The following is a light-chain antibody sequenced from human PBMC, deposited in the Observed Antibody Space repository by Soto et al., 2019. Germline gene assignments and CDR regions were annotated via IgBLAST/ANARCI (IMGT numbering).Light chain of an antibody. Sequence: EIVMTQSPATLSVSPGERATLSCRASQSVSSNLAWYQQNPAQAPRLLIYGASSRATGITARFSGSGSGTEFTLTISSLQADDFVVDYCQQYNNWPPLTFGGGTKVEIK. CDR1: QSVSSN. CDR3: QQYNNWPPLT. V-gene: IGKV3-15*01. CDR2: GAS. J-gene: IGKJ4*01.